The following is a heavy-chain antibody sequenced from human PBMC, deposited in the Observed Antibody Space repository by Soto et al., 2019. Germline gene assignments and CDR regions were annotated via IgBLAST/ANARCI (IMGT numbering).Heavy chain of an antibody. Sequence: QVQLVQSGAEVKKPGASVKVSCKASGYTFTSYYMHWVRQAPGQGLEWMGIINPSGGSTSYAQKFQGRVTMTRDTSTSTVDMELSSLRSEDTAVYYCAREVGVWGDSGPGLGMDVWGQGTTVTVCS. CDR1: GYTFTSYY. V-gene: IGHV1-46*01. CDR2: INPSGGST. J-gene: IGHJ6*02. CDR3: AREVGVWGDSGPGLGMDV. D-gene: IGHD2-21*02.